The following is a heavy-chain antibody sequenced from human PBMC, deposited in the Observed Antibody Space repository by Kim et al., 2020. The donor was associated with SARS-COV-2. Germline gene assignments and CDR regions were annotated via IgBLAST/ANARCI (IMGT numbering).Heavy chain of an antibody. J-gene: IGHJ5*02. CDR1: GFTFSPYW. CDR2: INSDGSVT. CDR3: ARDLGNCGGAVCS. Sequence: GGSLRLSCAASGFTFSPYWMAWIRQVPGKGLVYVSRINSDGSVTDYEDSVKGRFTISRDNPKKTVYLQMNSLRVEDTAIYFCARDLGNCGGAVCSWGQGT. V-gene: IGHV3-74*01. D-gene: IGHD2-21*01.